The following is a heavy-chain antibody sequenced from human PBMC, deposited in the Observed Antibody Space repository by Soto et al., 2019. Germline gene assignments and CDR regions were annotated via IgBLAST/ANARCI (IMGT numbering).Heavy chain of an antibody. CDR2: VSYDGANE. V-gene: IGHV3-30*18. CDR3: AKSKSGGGPYQLQRFFDY. CDR1: GFTFSSYG. Sequence: QGQLVESGGGVVQPGRSLRVSCAASGFTFSSYGMHWVRQPPGKGLEWVAVVSYDGANEAYADSVKGRFTVSRDNSKNTVFLQMNSLRAEDTAVYYCAKSKSGGGPYQLQRFFDYWGQGALVAVSS. J-gene: IGHJ4*02. D-gene: IGHD2-2*01.